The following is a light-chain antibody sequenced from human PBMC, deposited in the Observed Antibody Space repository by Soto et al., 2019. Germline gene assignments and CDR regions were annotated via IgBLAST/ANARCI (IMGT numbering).Light chain of an antibody. J-gene: IGKJ5*01. CDR3: QQYDNFPLT. V-gene: IGKV1-33*01. CDR2: DAS. Sequence: DIQMTQSPSSLSASVGDRVTITCQASQDISNYLNWYQQKPGKAPKLLIYDASKLETGVPSRFSGSGSGTDFTFTISSLQPEDIATYYCQQYDNFPLTFGQGTRLEIK. CDR1: QDISNY.